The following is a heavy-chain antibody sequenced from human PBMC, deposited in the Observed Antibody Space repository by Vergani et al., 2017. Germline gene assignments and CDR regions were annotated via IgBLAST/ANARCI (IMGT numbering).Heavy chain of an antibody. V-gene: IGHV3-9*01. D-gene: IGHD6-13*01. Sequence: EVQLVESGGGLEQPGRSLRLSCAASGFTFDDYAMHWVRQAPGKGLEWVSGINWNSDSIAYADSVKGRFTISRDNAKNSLYLQMNSLRAEDTALYYCVKDIAASGNYWYFDRWGRGTLVTVSS. CDR1: GFTFDDYA. CDR2: INWNSDSI. J-gene: IGHJ2*01. CDR3: VKDIAASGNYWYFDR.